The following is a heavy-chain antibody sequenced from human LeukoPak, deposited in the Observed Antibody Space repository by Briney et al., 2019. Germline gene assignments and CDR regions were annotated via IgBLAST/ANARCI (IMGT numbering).Heavy chain of an antibody. V-gene: IGHV4-4*02. CDR1: GGSISSSNW. CDR3: ARVLKGGIVVVPAARAENWFDP. Sequence: PSGTLSLTCAVSGGSISSSNWWSWVRQPPGKGLEWIGEIYHSRSTNYNPSLKSRVTISVDKSKNQFSLKLSSVTAADTAVYYCARVLKGGIVVVPAARAENWFDPWGQGTLVTVSS. J-gene: IGHJ5*02. CDR2: IYHSRST. D-gene: IGHD2-2*01.